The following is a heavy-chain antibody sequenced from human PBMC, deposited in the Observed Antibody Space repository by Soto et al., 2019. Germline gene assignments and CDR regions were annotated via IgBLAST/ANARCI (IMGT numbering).Heavy chain of an antibody. CDR3: ARTLSESPFDY. CDR2: ISAYNGNT. Sequence: ASVKVSCKASGYTFTSYGISWVRQAPGQGLEWMGWISAYNGNTNYAQKLQGRVTITRDTSASTAYMELSSLRSEDTAVYYCARTLSESPFDYWGQGTLVTVSS. J-gene: IGHJ4*02. V-gene: IGHV1-18*01. CDR1: GYTFTSYG.